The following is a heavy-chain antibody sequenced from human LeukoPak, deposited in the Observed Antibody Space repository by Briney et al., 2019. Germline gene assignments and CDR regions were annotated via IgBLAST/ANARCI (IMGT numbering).Heavy chain of an antibody. CDR2: INHSGST. V-gene: IGHV4-34*01. J-gene: IGHJ4*02. CDR1: GGSFSGYY. Sequence: SETLSLTCAVYGGSFSGYYWSWIRQPPGKGLEWIGEINHSGSTNYNPSLKSRVTMSVDTSKNQFSLKLSSVTAADTAVYYCAREDGYFDYWGQGTLVTVSS. CDR3: AREDGYFDY.